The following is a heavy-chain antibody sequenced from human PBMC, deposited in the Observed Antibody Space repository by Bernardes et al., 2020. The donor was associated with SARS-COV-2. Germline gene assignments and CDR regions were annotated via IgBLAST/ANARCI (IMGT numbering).Heavy chain of an antibody. J-gene: IGHJ4*01. V-gene: IGHV1-2*06. CDR3: ARSWVHRGVDVALPLDY. CDR1: GYTFTDHD. D-gene: IGHD3-10*01. Sequence: ASVKVSCKASGYTFTDHDMHWVRLAPGQGPEWVGLINPLTGGTTYAQKFQGRLTMTRDTSISTAYMELRSLRSDDTAVYCCARSWVHRGVDVALPLDYWGHGTLVTVST. CDR2: INPLTGGT.